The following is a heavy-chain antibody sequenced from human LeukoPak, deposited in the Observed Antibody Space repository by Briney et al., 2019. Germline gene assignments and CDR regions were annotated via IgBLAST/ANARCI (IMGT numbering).Heavy chain of an antibody. Sequence: PGGSLRLSCAASGFTFSSYAMSWVRQAPGKGLEWVSAISGSGDSTYYADSVKGRFTISRDNSKNTLYLQMNSLRAEDTAVYYCAKDVESGSYLFQHWGQGTLVTVSS. CDR3: AKDVESGSYLFQH. D-gene: IGHD1-26*01. CDR2: ISGSGDST. CDR1: GFTFSSYA. V-gene: IGHV3-23*01. J-gene: IGHJ1*01.